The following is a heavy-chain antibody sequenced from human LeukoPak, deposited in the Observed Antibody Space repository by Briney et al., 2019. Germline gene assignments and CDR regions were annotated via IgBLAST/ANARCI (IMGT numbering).Heavy chain of an antibody. V-gene: IGHV4-38-2*02. CDR3: ARAYSSSWYFNWFDP. D-gene: IGHD6-13*01. CDR1: GYSISSGYF. J-gene: IGHJ5*02. CDR2: IYNSGST. Sequence: PSETLSLTCTVSGYSISSGYFWGWIRQPPGKGLEGIGTIYNSGSTYYNASLESRVTISVDTPKNQFSLKLSSVTAADTAVYYCARAYSSSWYFNWFDPWGQGTLVTVSS.